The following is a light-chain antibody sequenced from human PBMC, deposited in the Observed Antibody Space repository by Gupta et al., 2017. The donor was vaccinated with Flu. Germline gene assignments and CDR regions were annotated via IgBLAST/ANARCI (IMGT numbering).Light chain of an antibody. CDR1: QSVRSY. J-gene: IGKJ2*01. CDR2: DAS. V-gene: IGKV3-11*01. CDR3: QQRSDWPPMYT. Sequence: EVVLTQSPGTLSLSPGETATLSCRASQSVRSYLAWYQQKPGQAPRLPIYDASNRATGIPARFSGGGSGTDFTLTISSLEPEDFAVYYCQQRSDWPPMYTFGQGTKLEIK.